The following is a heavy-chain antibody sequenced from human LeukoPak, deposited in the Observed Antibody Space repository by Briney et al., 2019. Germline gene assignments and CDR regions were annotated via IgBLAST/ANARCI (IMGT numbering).Heavy chain of an antibody. CDR2: IYYSGST. CDR1: GDSINSLDL. CDR3: ARHYFLWGYSSGLSYFDY. J-gene: IGHJ4*02. Sequence: SETLSLTCTVSGDSINSLDLWSWVRQHPGKGLEWIGYIYYSGSTYYNPSLKSRVTISVDTSKNQFSLKLSSVTAADTAVYYCARHYFLWGYSSGLSYFDYWGQGTLVTVSS. V-gene: IGHV4-39*01. D-gene: IGHD6-19*01.